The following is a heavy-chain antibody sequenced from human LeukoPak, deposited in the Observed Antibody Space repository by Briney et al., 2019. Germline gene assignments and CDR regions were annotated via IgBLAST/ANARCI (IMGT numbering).Heavy chain of an antibody. D-gene: IGHD1-26*01. V-gene: IGHV4-34*01. J-gene: IGHJ4*02. Sequence: SETLSLTCAVYGGSFSNYYWTWIRQSPGKGLEWVGEINHSGTTNYNPSLKSRVTISVDTSKKQFSLKLNSLTAADTAVYYCAKLDAIVGATTEDYWGQGTLVTVSS. CDR1: GGSFSNYY. CDR3: AKLDAIVGATTEDY. CDR2: INHSGTT.